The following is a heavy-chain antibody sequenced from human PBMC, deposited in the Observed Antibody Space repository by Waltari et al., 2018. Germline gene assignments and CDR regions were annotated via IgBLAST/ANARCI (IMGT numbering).Heavy chain of an antibody. V-gene: IGHV4-4*07. D-gene: IGHD3-22*01. CDR2: IYTSGST. J-gene: IGHJ4*02. CDR3: AREEYYDSSGYLSPFDY. Sequence: QVQLQESGPGLVKPSETLSLTCTVSGGSISSYYWSWIRQPAGKGLAWIGRIYTSGSTNYNPSLKSRVTMSVDTSKNQFSLKLSSVTAADTAVYYCAREEYYDSSGYLSPFDYWGQGTLVTVSS. CDR1: GGSISSYY.